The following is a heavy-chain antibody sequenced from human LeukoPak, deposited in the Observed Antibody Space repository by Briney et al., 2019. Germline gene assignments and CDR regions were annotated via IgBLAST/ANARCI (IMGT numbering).Heavy chain of an antibody. CDR1: GFTSSGYW. CDR2: INQDASET. Sequence: PGGSLRLSCVASGFTSSGYWMSWVRQAPGKGLEWVANINQDASETYYVDSVKGRFTISRDNSKNSLYLQLNSLRAEDTGVYYCAREGPLAAADHWGQGTLVTVSS. D-gene: IGHD6-13*01. V-gene: IGHV3-7*01. J-gene: IGHJ4*02. CDR3: AREGPLAAADH.